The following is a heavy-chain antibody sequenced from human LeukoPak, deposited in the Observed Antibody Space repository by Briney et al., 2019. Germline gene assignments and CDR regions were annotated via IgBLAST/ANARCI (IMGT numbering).Heavy chain of an antibody. Sequence: ASVKVSCKASGYTFTSYGISWMRQAPGQGLEWMGCISAYNGNTNYAQKLQGRVTMTTDTSTSTAYMELRSLRSDDTAVYYCARGGATMVRGVILQIDYWGPRTLVTVSS. CDR1: GYTFTSYG. J-gene: IGHJ4*02. CDR3: ARGGATMVRGVILQIDY. D-gene: IGHD3-10*01. CDR2: ISAYNGNT. V-gene: IGHV1-18*01.